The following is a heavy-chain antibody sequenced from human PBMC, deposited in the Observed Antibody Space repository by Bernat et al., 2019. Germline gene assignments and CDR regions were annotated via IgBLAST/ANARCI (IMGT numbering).Heavy chain of an antibody. CDR1: GGSISSSSYY. Sequence: QLQLQESGPGLVKPSETLSLTCTVSGGSISSSSYYWGWIRQPPGKGLEWIGSIYYSGSTYYNPSLKSRVTISVDTSKNQFSLKLSSVTAADTAVYYCARLSHYYGSGYYFDYWGQGTLVTVSS. D-gene: IGHD3-10*01. CDR2: IYYSGST. V-gene: IGHV4-39*01. J-gene: IGHJ4*02. CDR3: ARLSHYYGSGYYFDY.